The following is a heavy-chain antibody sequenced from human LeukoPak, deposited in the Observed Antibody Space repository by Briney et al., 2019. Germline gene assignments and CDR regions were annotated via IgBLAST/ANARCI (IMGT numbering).Heavy chain of an antibody. V-gene: IGHV3-30*02. Sequence: GGSLRLSCAASGFTFSNFGMHWVRQAPGKGLEWVAFIRFDGTSEFYADSVKARFTISRDNSQNTVSLQMNSLRAEDTAVYYCAKDSYYDSSGYYEGLDYWGQGTLVTVSS. CDR1: GFTFSNFG. CDR3: AKDSYYDSSGYYEGLDY. CDR2: IRFDGTSE. D-gene: IGHD3-22*01. J-gene: IGHJ4*02.